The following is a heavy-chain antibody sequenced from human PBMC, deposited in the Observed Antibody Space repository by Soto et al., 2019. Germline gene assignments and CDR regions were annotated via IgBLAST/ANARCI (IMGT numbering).Heavy chain of an antibody. CDR2: INPNSGGT. CDR1: GYTFTGYY. J-gene: IGHJ5*02. CDR3: ARDSLVGATHYNWFDP. Sequence: ASVKVSCKASGYTFTGYYMHWVRQAPGQGLEWMGWINPNSGGTKYSQKFQGRVTITRDTSTSTAYMELSSLRSDDTAVYYCARDSLVGATHYNWFDPWGQGTLVTVSS. D-gene: IGHD1-26*01. V-gene: IGHV1-2*02.